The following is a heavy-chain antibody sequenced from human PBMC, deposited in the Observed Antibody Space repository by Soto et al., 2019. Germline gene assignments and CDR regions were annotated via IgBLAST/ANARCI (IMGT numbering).Heavy chain of an antibody. D-gene: IGHD6-6*01. V-gene: IGHV1-24*01. CDR3: ATLPSIEARLGGMDV. CDR1: GYTLTELS. J-gene: IGHJ6*02. Sequence: ASVKVSCKVSGYTLTELSMHWVRQAPGKGLEWMGGFDPEDGETIYAQKFQGRVTMTEDTSTDTAYMELSSLRSEDTAVYYCATLPSIEARLGGMDVWGQGTTVTVSS. CDR2: FDPEDGET.